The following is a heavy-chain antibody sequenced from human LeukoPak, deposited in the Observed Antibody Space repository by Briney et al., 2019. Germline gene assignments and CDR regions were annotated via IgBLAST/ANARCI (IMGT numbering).Heavy chain of an antibody. D-gene: IGHD6-6*01. J-gene: IGHJ3*02. V-gene: IGHV4-34*01. CDR2: INHSGNT. CDR1: GESFSSYY. CDR3: ARQSISSRRAFDI. Sequence: PSETLSLTCAVYGESFSSYYWSWIRQPPGKGLEWIGEINHSGNTNYNPSLKSRVTISVDTSKNQFSLMLTSVTAADSAVYYCARQSISSRRAFDIWGQGTMVTVSS.